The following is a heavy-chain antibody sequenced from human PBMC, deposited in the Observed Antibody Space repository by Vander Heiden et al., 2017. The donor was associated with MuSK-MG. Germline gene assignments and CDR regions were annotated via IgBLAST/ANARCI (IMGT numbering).Heavy chain of an antibody. CDR2: IKEDGSGK. Sequence: EVQVVESGGGLVQPGGSLRLSCAASGFTFSNFWMSWVRQLPGKGLEWVANIKEDGSGKYYVDSVRGRFTISRDNAKNSLYLQMNSLRAEDTAVYYCVRESPGIVVVPGEIRGYYSYYYMDVWGKGTTVTVSS. V-gene: IGHV3-7*01. D-gene: IGHD2-2*01. CDR1: GFTFSNFW. CDR3: VRESPGIVVVPGEIRGYYSYYYMDV. J-gene: IGHJ6*03.